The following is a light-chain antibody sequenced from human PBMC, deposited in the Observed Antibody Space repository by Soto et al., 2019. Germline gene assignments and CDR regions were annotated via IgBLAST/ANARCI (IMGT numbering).Light chain of an antibody. CDR1: NSDVGGYNY. CDR3: SSYTSISTLYV. Sequence: QSVLTQPASVSGSPGQSITISCTGTNSDVGGYNYVSWYQQHPGKAPELMIYEVSHRPSGVSNRFSGSKSDNTASLTISGLQAEDEDDYYCSSYTSISTLYVFGTGTKVT. CDR2: EVS. J-gene: IGLJ1*01. V-gene: IGLV2-14*01.